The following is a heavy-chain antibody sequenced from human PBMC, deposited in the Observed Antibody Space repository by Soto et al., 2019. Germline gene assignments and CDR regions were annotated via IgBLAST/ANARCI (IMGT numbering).Heavy chain of an antibody. V-gene: IGHV3-64*01. D-gene: IGHD4-17*01. Sequence: SLRLSCAASGFTFSSYAMHWVRQAPGKGLEYVSAISSNGGSTYYANSVKGRFTISRDNSKNTLYLQMGSLRAEDMAVYYCARDRSRGTTVVTPQGQFDYRGQRTPVTVS. J-gene: IGHJ4*02. CDR1: GFTFSSYA. CDR2: ISSNGGST. CDR3: ARDRSRGTTVVTPQGQFDY.